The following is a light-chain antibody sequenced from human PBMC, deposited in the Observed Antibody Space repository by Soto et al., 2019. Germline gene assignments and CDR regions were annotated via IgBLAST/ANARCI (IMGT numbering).Light chain of an antibody. CDR3: SSFTTSNTLI. J-gene: IGLJ2*01. Sequence: QSALTQPASVSGSPGQSITISCTGTSGDIGAYDYVSWFQQHPGKAPKIMLYDVNNRPSGVSNRFSGSKSGNTASLTISGLQAEYEADYYCSSFTTSNTLIFGGGTKVTVL. CDR2: DVN. V-gene: IGLV2-14*03. CDR1: SGDIGAYDY.